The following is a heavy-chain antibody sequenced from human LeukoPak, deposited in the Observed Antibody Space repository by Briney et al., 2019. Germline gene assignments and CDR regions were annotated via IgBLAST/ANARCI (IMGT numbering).Heavy chain of an antibody. Sequence: GGSLRLSCAVSGFTFSSYSVNWVRQAPGKGLEWVSYISSSSGAIYYADSVKGRFTISRDNPKNLLFLQINSLRVEDTAVYYCARETPRRGETRDGYRWGQGTVVTVSS. CDR2: ISSSSGAI. CDR1: GFTFSSYS. J-gene: IGHJ4*02. V-gene: IGHV3-48*04. CDR3: ARETPRRGETRDGYR. D-gene: IGHD5-24*01.